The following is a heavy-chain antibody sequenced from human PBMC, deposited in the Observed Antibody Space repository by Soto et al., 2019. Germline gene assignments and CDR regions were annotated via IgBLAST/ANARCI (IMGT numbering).Heavy chain of an antibody. CDR3: ARASDHYGSGNYPQLGTDV. J-gene: IGHJ6*02. Sequence: QVQLVESGGGVVQPGRSLRLSCAASGFTFSSYAMHWVRQTPDKGLQWVAVVSYHGTKTFYAESVKGRFTISRDNSKSTLFLRMNSLGPEDTAVYYCARASDHYGSGNYPQLGTDVWGQGTTVTVSS. CDR2: VSYHGTKT. V-gene: IGHV3-30*04. CDR1: GFTFSSYA. D-gene: IGHD3-10*01.